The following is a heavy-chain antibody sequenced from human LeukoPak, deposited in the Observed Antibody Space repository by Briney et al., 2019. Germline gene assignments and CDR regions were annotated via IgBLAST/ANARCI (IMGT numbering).Heavy chain of an antibody. CDR1: GFTVSTNY. Sequence: PGGSLRLSCAASGFTVSTNYMSWVRQAPGKGLEWVSVIFSGGSTYYADSVKGRFTISRDNSKNTLYLQMNSLRAEDTAVYYCAKVSGIISKLDNWGQGTLVTVSS. V-gene: IGHV3-53*01. J-gene: IGHJ4*02. CDR2: IFSGGST. CDR3: AKVSGIISKLDN. D-gene: IGHD1-14*01.